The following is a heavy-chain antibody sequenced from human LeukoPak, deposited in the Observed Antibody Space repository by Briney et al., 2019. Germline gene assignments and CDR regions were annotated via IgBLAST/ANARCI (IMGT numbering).Heavy chain of an antibody. Sequence: ASVKVSCKASGYTFTSYAMHWVRQAPGQRLEWMGWINAGNGSTKYSQKFQGRVTITRDTSASTAYMELSSLRSEDTAVYYCAREPRSSGLDYWGQGTLVTVSS. CDR1: GYTFTSYA. D-gene: IGHD6-19*01. CDR2: INAGNGST. CDR3: AREPRSSGLDY. J-gene: IGHJ4*02. V-gene: IGHV1-3*01.